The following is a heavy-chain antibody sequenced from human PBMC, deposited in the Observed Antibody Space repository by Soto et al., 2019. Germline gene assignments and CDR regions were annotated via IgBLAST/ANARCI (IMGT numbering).Heavy chain of an antibody. V-gene: IGHV1-69*01. CDR2: LIPIFGTA. CDR3: ATVPAARHFRFDP. CDR1: GGTFSSYA. D-gene: IGHD2-2*01. Sequence: QVQLVQSGAEVKKPGSSVKVSCKASGGTFSSYAISWVRQAPGQWLEWMGGLIPIFGTANYAQKFQGRVTITADESTSKASMELSSLRSEDTAVYYCATVPAARHFRFDPWGQGTLVTVSS. J-gene: IGHJ5*02.